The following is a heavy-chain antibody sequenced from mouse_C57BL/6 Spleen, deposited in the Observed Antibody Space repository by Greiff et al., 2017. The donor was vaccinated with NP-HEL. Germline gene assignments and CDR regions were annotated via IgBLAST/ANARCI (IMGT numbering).Heavy chain of an antibody. CDR3: ARGSTVVAPGFAY. Sequence: VQLKQSGPELVKPGDSVKISCKASGYSFTGYFMNWVMQSHGKSLEWIGRINPYNGDTFYNQKFKGKATLTVDKSSSTAHMELRSLTSEDSAVYYCARGSTVVAPGFAYWGQGTLVTVSA. J-gene: IGHJ3*01. CDR2: INPYNGDT. CDR1: GYSFTGYF. D-gene: IGHD1-1*01. V-gene: IGHV1-20*01.